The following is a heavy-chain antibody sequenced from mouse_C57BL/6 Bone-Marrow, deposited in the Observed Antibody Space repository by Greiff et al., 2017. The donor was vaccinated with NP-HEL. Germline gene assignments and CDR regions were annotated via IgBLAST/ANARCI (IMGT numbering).Heavy chain of an antibody. CDR1: GYTFTDYY. V-gene: IGHV1-76*01. J-gene: IGHJ2*01. CDR2: IYPGSGNT. Sequence: QVHVKQSGAELVRPGASVKLSCKASGYTFTDYYINWVKQRPGQGLEWIARIYPGSGNTYYNEKFKGKATLTADKSSSTAYMELRSLTSEDSAVYFCARLGATENFDYWGQGTTLTVSS. CDR3: ARLGATENFDY. D-gene: IGHD3-1*01.